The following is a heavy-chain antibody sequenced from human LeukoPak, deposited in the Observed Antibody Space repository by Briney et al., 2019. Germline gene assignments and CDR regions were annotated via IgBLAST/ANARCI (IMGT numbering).Heavy chain of an antibody. CDR1: GFTFSSYA. Sequence: GGSLRLSCAASGFTFSSYAMSWVRQAPGKGLEWVSAISGSGGSTYYADSVKGRFTISRDNSKNTLYLQMNSLRAEDTALYYCAKARTSLRFLEWLLSPDAFDIWGQGTMVTVSS. CDR2: ISGSGGST. D-gene: IGHD3-3*01. J-gene: IGHJ3*02. CDR3: AKARTSLRFLEWLLSPDAFDI. V-gene: IGHV3-23*01.